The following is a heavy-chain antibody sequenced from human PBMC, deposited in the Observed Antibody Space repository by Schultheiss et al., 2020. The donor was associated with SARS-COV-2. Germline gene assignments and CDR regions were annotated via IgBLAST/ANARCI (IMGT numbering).Heavy chain of an antibody. CDR3: ARGLPYSSSWYYGY. Sequence: ASVKVSCKASGYTFIDYNIHWLRQAPGQGLEWMGWINPNSGGTNYAQKFQGRVTMTRDTSISTAYMELSRLRSDDTAVYYCARGLPYSSSWYYGYWGQGTLVTVSS. CDR1: GYTFIDYN. J-gene: IGHJ4*02. V-gene: IGHV1-2*02. CDR2: INPNSGGT. D-gene: IGHD6-13*01.